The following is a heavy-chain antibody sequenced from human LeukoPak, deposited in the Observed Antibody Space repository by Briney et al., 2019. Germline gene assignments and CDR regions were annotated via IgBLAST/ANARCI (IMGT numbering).Heavy chain of an antibody. CDR3: ARDCRSAAGTGYFDL. V-gene: IGHV3-30*02. J-gene: IGHJ2*01. D-gene: IGHD6-13*01. CDR1: GFTFSSYG. Sequence: GGSLRLSCAASGFTFSSYGMNWVRQAPGKGLEWVAIIWYDGSNKYYADSVKGRFTISRDNSKNTLYLQMNSLRAEDTAVYYCARDCRSAAGTGYFDLWGRGTLVTVSS. CDR2: IWYDGSNK.